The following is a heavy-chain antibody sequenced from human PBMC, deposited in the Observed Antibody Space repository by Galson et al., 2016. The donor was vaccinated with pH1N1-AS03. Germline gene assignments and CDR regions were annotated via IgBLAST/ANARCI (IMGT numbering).Heavy chain of an antibody. D-gene: IGHD6-13*01. Sequence: SLRLSCAASGFTFSSYAMYWVRQAPGKGLEYVSAISGNGVSTYYANSVKGRFTISRDNPKNTLYLQMGSLRAEDMAVYYCAREPVSYSNYWFPPPDYWGQGTLVTVSS. J-gene: IGHJ4*02. CDR2: ISGNGVST. CDR1: GFTFSSYA. CDR3: AREPVSYSNYWFPPPDY. V-gene: IGHV3-64*01.